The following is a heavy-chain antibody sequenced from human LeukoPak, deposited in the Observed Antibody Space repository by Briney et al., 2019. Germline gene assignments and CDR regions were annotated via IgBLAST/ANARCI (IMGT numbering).Heavy chain of an antibody. V-gene: IGHV4-34*01. Sequence: SETLSLTCAVYGGSFSGYYWSWIRQPPGKGLEWIGEINHSGGTNYNPSLKSRVTISVDTSKNQFSLKLSSVTAADTAVYYCARGPTYYYDSSGYYDWGQGTLVTVSS. CDR2: INHSGGT. CDR1: GGSFSGYY. D-gene: IGHD3-22*01. J-gene: IGHJ4*02. CDR3: ARGPTYYYDSSGYYD.